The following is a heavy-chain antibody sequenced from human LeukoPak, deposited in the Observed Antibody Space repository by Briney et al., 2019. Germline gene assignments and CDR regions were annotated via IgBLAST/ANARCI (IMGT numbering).Heavy chain of an antibody. CDR3: ASRLGNWFDP. CDR1: GGSISSSSYY. D-gene: IGHD1-26*01. V-gene: IGHV4-39*07. Sequence: SETLSLTCTVSGGSISSSSYYWGWIRQPPGKGLEWIGSLYYSGSTYYNPSLKSRVTISGDTSRNQFSLKLSSVTAADTAVYYCASRLGNWFDPWGQGTLVTVSS. J-gene: IGHJ5*02. CDR2: LYYSGST.